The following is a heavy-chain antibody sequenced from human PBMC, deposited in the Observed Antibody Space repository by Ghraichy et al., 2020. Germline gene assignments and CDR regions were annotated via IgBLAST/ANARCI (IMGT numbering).Heavy chain of an antibody. J-gene: IGHJ5*02. CDR1: GYSFTSFG. D-gene: IGHD6-19*01. CDR2: ISVYNGNT. V-gene: IGHV1-18*01. Sequence: VKVSCKASGYSFTSFGVSWVRQAPGQGLEWMGWISVYNGNTNYAQKFQGRVVMTTDTSTSTAYMELTSLRFDDTAVYYCARGRPVAGTGGNDPWGQGTLVTVSS. CDR3: ARGRPVAGTGGNDP.